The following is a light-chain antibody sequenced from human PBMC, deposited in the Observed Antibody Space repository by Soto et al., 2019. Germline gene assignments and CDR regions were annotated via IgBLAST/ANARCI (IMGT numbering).Light chain of an antibody. Sequence: EIVLTQSPGTLSLSPGERATLSCRASQSVSSSYLAWYQQKPGQAPRLLIYGASSRATGIPDRFRGSGSGTDLTLTIRRLEPEDFAVYYCQQYGSSPYTFGQGTKLEIK. J-gene: IGKJ2*01. CDR1: QSVSSSY. CDR3: QQYGSSPYT. V-gene: IGKV3-20*01. CDR2: GAS.